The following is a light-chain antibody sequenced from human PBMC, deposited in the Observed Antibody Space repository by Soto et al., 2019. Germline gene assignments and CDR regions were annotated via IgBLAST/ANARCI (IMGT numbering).Light chain of an antibody. CDR1: QSVSSNN. CDR3: PQYGNSIT. J-gene: IGKJ5*01. V-gene: IGKV3-20*01. Sequence: EIVLTQSPGTLSLSPRETATLSCRASQSVSSNNLAWYHQKPGQTPSLLIYGASTRATGIPDRFSGSGSGTAFTLTISRLLIEDSTTYCCPQYGNSITFGQGTRLEIE. CDR2: GAS.